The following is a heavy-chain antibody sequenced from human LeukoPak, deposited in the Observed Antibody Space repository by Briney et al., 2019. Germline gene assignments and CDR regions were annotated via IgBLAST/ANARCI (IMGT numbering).Heavy chain of an antibody. D-gene: IGHD4-17*01. CDR2: VSYDGSNK. Sequence: PGGSLRLSCAAPGFTFSSYAMHWVRQAPGKGLEWVAVVSYDGSNKYYADSVKGRFTISRDNSKNTLYLQMNSPRAEDTAVYYCARDLQSTVVTLDYWGQGTLVTVSS. J-gene: IGHJ4*02. CDR3: ARDLQSTVVTLDY. CDR1: GFTFSSYA. V-gene: IGHV3-30-3*01.